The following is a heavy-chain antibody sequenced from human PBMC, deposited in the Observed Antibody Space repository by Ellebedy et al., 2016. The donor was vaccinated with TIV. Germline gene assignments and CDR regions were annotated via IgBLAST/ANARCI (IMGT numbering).Heavy chain of an antibody. Sequence: PGGSLRLSCAGSGFAFRVFSMHRVRQAPGKGLEWVAFIAYDGSNENFADSVQGRLTISRDNPKNTVYLQISSLRVEDTAVYYCARELRSGYDAFDLWGQGTAVTVSS. J-gene: IGHJ3*01. D-gene: IGHD1-14*01. CDR2: IAYDGSNE. V-gene: IGHV3-30*04. CDR3: ARELRSGYDAFDL. CDR1: GFAFRVFS.